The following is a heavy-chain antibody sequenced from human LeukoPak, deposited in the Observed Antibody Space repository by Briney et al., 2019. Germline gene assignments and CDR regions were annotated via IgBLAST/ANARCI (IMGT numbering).Heavy chain of an antibody. CDR2: IYYSGST. Sequence: SETLSLTCTVSGGSISSSSYYWGWIRQPPGKGLEWIGSIYYSGSTYYNPSLKSRVTISVDTSKNQFSLKLSSVTAADTAVYYCARHRPLRYFDWSSFDYWGQGTLVTVSS. D-gene: IGHD3-9*01. J-gene: IGHJ4*02. CDR3: ARHRPLRYFDWSSFDY. CDR1: GGSISSSSYY. V-gene: IGHV4-39*07.